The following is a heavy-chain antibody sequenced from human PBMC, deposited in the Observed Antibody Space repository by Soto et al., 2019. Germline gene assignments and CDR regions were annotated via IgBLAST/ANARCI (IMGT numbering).Heavy chain of an antibody. CDR2: IYYSGNT. Sequence: SETLSLTCTVSGGSIGSSSYYWGWIRQPPGKGLEWIGNIYYSGNTFYNPSLKSRVTISVDTSKNQFYLHLTSVTAADTAIFYCAKDSYGDLENGYNSGAPHWFDPWGQGTLVTVSS. D-gene: IGHD5-12*01. V-gene: IGHV4-39*02. CDR1: GGSIGSSSYY. CDR3: AKDSYGDLENGYNSGAPHWFDP. J-gene: IGHJ5*02.